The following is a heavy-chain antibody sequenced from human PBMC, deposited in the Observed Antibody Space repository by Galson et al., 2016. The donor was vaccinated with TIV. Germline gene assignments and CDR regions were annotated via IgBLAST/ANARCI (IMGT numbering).Heavy chain of an antibody. CDR3: ARSGDRGGYMDV. V-gene: IGHV1-18*01. D-gene: IGHD3-10*01. CDR1: GYSFTTYG. CDR2: ISAHSGHT. J-gene: IGHJ6*03. Sequence: SVKVSCKASGYSFTTYGISWVRQAPGQGLEWMGWISAHSGHTDYAQKLQGRVTMTTDTATNTAYMELRSLRSDDTAVYYCARSGDRGGYMDVWGKGTTVTVSS.